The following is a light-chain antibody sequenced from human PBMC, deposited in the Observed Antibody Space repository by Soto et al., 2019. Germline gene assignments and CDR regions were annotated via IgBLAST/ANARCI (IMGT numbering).Light chain of an antibody. CDR3: QQYGSAPWT. V-gene: IGKV3-20*01. J-gene: IGKJ1*01. CDR1: QRGFGTY. CDR2: GAS. Sequence: EIVFTQSPGTLSLFPGESVTISCRASQRGFGTYLAWYQHKPGQAPRLLIYGASGRAAGIADRFSGSGSGTDFTLTISRLEPEDSAVYSCQQYGSAPWTFGQGTKVEIK.